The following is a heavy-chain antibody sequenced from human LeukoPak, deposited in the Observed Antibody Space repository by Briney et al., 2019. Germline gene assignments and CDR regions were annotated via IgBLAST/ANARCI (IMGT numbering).Heavy chain of an antibody. CDR3: VRDLTIVGVAQVHH. D-gene: IGHD1-26*01. V-gene: IGHV3-48*01. CDR1: GFTFSSAC. J-gene: IGHJ5*02. CDR2: ISTNSGTI. Sequence: PGGSLRLSCAASGFTFSSACLSWVRQAPGKGLEWISYISTNSGTIWYADSVKGRFSISRDNAKNSLFLHMNSLRAEDTAVYYCVRDLTIVGVAQVHHWGQGTLVTVSS.